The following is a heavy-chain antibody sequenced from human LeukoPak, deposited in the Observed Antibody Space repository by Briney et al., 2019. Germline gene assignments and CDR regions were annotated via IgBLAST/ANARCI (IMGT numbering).Heavy chain of an antibody. D-gene: IGHD5-12*01. CDR1: GLIFGSYG. CDR2: IRADGTNK. V-gene: IGHV3-30*02. CDR3: AKDWAVLGTMVPN. J-gene: IGHJ4*02. Sequence: GGSLRLSCAASGLIFGSYGMHWVRQAPGQGLEWVAFIRADGTNKYYAESVKGRFTISRDNSKNTLYLQMNSLRPEDTAVYYCAKDWAVLGTMVPNWGQGTVVTVSS.